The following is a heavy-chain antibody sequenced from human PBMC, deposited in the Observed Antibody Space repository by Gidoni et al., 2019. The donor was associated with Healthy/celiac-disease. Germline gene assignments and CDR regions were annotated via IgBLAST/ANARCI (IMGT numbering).Heavy chain of an antibody. CDR3: ARDRGYVDTAMATINWFDP. J-gene: IGHJ5*02. D-gene: IGHD5-18*01. CDR2: IIPIFGTA. V-gene: IGHV1-69*01. Sequence: QVQLVQSGAEVKQPGSSVKVSCKASGGTFSSYAISWVRQAPGQGLEWMGGIIPIFGTANYAQKFQGRVTITADEPTSTAYMELSSLRSEDTAVYYCARDRGYVDTAMATINWFDPWGQGTLVTVSS. CDR1: GGTFSSYA.